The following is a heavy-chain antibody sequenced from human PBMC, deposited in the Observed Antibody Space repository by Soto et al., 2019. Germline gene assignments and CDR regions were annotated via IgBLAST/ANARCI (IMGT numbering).Heavy chain of an antibody. J-gene: IGHJ6*02. Sequence: QVQLQESGPGLVKPSETLSLTCTVPGGSISSYYWSWIRQPPGKGLEWIGYIYYSGSTNYNPSLKSRVTISVDTSKNQFSLKLSSVTAADTAVYYCARDGGTWSTSKEPYYYYYGMDVWGQGTTVTVSS. CDR3: ARDGGTWSTSKEPYYYYYGMDV. CDR1: GGSISSYY. V-gene: IGHV4-59*01. D-gene: IGHD2-2*01. CDR2: IYYSGST.